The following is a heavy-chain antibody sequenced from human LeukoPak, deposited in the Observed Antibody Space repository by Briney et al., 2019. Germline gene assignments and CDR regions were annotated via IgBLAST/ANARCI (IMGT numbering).Heavy chain of an antibody. CDR1: GGTFSSYA. V-gene: IGHV1-69*13. D-gene: IGHD3-9*01. J-gene: IGHJ3*02. Sequence: SVTVSCKASGGTFSSYAISWVRQAPGQGLEWMGGIIPIFGTANYAQKFQGRVTITADESTSTAYMELSSLRSEDTAVYYCARDQPSYYDILTGYPSPVVAFDIWGQGTMVTVSS. CDR2: IIPIFGTA. CDR3: ARDQPSYYDILTGYPSPVVAFDI.